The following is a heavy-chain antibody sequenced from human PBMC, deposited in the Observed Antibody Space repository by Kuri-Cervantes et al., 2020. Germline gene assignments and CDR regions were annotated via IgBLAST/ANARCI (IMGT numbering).Heavy chain of an antibody. CDR1: GYSISSGYY. CDR3: ARVRRGTTAIEYWYFDL. Sequence: ESLKISCTVSGYSISSGYYWGWIRQPPGKGLEWIGSIYHSGSTYHNPSLKSRVTISVDTSKNQFSLKLSSVTAADTAVYYCARVRRGTTAIEYWYFDLWGRGTLVTVSS. J-gene: IGHJ2*01. D-gene: IGHD4-17*01. CDR2: IYHSGST. V-gene: IGHV4-38-2*02.